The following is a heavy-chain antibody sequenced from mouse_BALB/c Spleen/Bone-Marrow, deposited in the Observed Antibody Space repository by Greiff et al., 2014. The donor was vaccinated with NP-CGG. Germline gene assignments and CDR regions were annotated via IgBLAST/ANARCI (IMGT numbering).Heavy chain of an antibody. J-gene: IGHJ2*01. V-gene: IGHV14-3*02. CDR3: ARYYYGSSLFDY. CDR2: IDPANGNT. CDR1: GFNIKDTY. Sequence: EVQLQQSGAELVKPGASVKLSCTASGFNIKDTYMHWVKQRPEQGLEWIGRIDPANGNTKYDPKFQGKATITADTSSNTAYLQLSSLTSEDTAVHYCARYYYGSSLFDYWGQGTTLTVSS. D-gene: IGHD1-1*01.